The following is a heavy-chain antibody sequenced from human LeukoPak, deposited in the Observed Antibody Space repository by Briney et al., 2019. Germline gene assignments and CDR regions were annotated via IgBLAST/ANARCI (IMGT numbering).Heavy chain of an antibody. V-gene: IGHV3-48*01. D-gene: IGHD2-8*02. CDR2: ISSSSSTI. CDR3: ARDERYWLSPSGY. J-gene: IGHJ4*02. Sequence: PGGSLRLSCAASGFTFSSYSMNWVRQAPGKGLEWVSYISSSSSTIYYADSVKGRFTISRDNAKNSLYLQMNSLRPEDTAVYYCARDERYWLSPSGYWGQGTLVTVSS. CDR1: GFTFSSYS.